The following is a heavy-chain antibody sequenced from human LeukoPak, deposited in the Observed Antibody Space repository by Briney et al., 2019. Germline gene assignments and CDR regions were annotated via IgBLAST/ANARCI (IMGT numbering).Heavy chain of an antibody. J-gene: IGHJ3*02. Sequence: PGGSLRLSCAASGFTFSSYSMNWVRQAPGKGLEWVSSISSSSSYIYYADSVKGRFTISRDNAKNSQHLQMNSLRADDKAVYYCARRRAFDIWGHGTLVIVSS. V-gene: IGHV3-21*01. CDR3: ARRRAFDI. CDR2: ISSSSSYI. CDR1: GFTFSSYS.